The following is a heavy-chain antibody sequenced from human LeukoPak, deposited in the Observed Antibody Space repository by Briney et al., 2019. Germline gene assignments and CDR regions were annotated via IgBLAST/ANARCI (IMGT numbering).Heavy chain of an antibody. CDR1: GGSISSSSYY. V-gene: IGHV4-39*01. CDR2: IYYSGIT. CDR3: ARGSYYYYVMDV. J-gene: IGHJ6*02. Sequence: PSETLSLTCTVSGGSISSSSYYWGWIRQPPGKGLESIGSIYYSGITYYNPSLKSRVTISVDTSKNQFSLKLNSVTAADTAVYYCARGSYYYYVMDVWGQGTTVTVSS.